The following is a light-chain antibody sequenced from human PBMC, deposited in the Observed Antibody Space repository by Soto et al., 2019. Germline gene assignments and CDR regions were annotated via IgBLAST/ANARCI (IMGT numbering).Light chain of an antibody. CDR3: QQYGTSPPT. CDR1: QNVSSRN. Sequence: EIVLTQSPGTLSLSPGERATLSCRASQNVSSRNLAWYQQKPGQAPRLLIYGASSRATGIPDRFSGSGSGTDFTLTIRRLEPEDFAVYYCQQYGTSPPTFGQGTKVEI. V-gene: IGKV3-20*01. CDR2: GAS. J-gene: IGKJ1*01.